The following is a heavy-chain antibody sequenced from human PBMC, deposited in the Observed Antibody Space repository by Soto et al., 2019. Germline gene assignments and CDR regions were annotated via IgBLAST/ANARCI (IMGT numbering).Heavy chain of an antibody. V-gene: IGHV1-18*04. J-gene: IGHJ4*02. CDR3: ATRSPAFDF. Sequence: QVQLVQSGPEVKKPGASVKVSCKTSGYTFTSYGISWVRQAPGQGLEWMGWISTNKGDTNYAQKFQGRVTMTTDTPTSTGYMELRSLRSDDTAIYYCATRSPAFDFWGQGTLVTVS. CDR2: ISTNKGDT. CDR1: GYTFTSYG.